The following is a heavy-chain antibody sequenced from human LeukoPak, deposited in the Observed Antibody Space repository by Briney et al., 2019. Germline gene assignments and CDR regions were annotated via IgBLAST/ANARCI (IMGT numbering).Heavy chain of an antibody. CDR1: GFTFSSYG. CDR2: ISYDGSNK. CDR3: AKDRYRSGYYYVSAVDY. V-gene: IGHV3-30*18. Sequence: AGGSLRLSCAASGFTFSSYGMHWVRQAPGKGLEWVAVISYDGSNKYYADSVKGRFTISRDNSKNTLYLQMNSLRAEDTAVYYCAKDRYRSGYYYVSAVDYWGQGTLVTVSS. J-gene: IGHJ4*02. D-gene: IGHD3-22*01.